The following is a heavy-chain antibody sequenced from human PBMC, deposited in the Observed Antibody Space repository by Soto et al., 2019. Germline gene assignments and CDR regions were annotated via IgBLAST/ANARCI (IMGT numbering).Heavy chain of an antibody. Sequence: QVQLVQSGAEVKKPGASVKVSCKASGYTFTSYYMHWVRQAPGQGLEWMGIINPSGGSTSYAQKFEGRVTMTRDTSRSTVYMELSSLRSEDTAVYYCARASRDTTVVTPISYWGQGTLFTVSS. J-gene: IGHJ4*02. CDR3: ARASRDTTVVTPISY. D-gene: IGHD4-17*01. CDR2: INPSGGST. V-gene: IGHV1-46*01. CDR1: GYTFTSYY.